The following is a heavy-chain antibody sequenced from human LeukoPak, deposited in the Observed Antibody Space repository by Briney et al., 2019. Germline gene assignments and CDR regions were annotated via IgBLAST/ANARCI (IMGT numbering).Heavy chain of an antibody. D-gene: IGHD2-2*01. Sequence: ASVKVSCKASGYTFTSYYMHWVRQAPGQGLEWMGITNPSGGSTSYAQKFQGRVTMTRDTSTSTVYMELSSLRSEDTAVYYCARDSRPDCSSTSCLYNWFDPWGQGTLVTVSS. CDR3: ARDSRPDCSSTSCLYNWFDP. CDR1: GYTFTSYY. J-gene: IGHJ5*02. CDR2: TNPSGGST. V-gene: IGHV1-46*01.